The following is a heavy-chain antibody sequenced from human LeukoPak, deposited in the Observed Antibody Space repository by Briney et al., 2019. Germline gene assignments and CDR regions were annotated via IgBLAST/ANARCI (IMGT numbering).Heavy chain of an antibody. V-gene: IGHV4-4*07. CDR2: IYTSGST. Sequence: SETLSLTCTVSGGSLSSYYWSWIRQPAGKGLEWIGRIYTSGSTNYNPSLKSRVTMSVDTSKNQFSLKLSSVTAADTAVYYCAVHYYDSSGYYSDYWGQGTLVTVSS. CDR3: AVHYYDSSGYYSDY. J-gene: IGHJ4*02. CDR1: GGSLSSYY. D-gene: IGHD3-22*01.